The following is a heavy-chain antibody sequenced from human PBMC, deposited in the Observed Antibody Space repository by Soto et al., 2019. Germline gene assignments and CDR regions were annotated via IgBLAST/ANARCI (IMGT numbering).Heavy chain of an antibody. CDR2: ISWNSGSI. CDR1: GFTFDDYA. V-gene: IGHV3-9*01. Sequence: LRLSCAASGFTFDDYAMHWVRQAPGKGLGWVSGISWNSGSIGYADSVKGRFTISRDNAKNSLYLQMNSLRAEDTALYYCAKDGRYADYYYGMDVWGQGTTVTVSS. J-gene: IGHJ6*02. D-gene: IGHD6-19*01. CDR3: AKDGRYADYYYGMDV.